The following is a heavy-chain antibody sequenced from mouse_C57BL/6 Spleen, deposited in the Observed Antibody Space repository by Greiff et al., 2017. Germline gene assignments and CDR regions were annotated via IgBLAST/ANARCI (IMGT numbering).Heavy chain of an antibody. Sequence: VQLQQSGAELVRPGASVKLSCTASGFNIKADYMHWVKQRPEQGLEWIGWFDPENGDTEYASKFQGKATITADTSSNTAYLQLSSLTSEYAAVYCCTTYYFGSSYDYWGQGTTLTVSS. J-gene: IGHJ2*01. V-gene: IGHV14-4*01. CDR3: TTYYFGSSYDY. D-gene: IGHD1-1*01. CDR2: FDPENGDT. CDR1: GFNIKADY.